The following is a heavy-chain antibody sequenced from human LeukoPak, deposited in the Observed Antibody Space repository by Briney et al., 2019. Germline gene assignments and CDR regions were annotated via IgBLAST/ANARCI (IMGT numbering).Heavy chain of an antibody. CDR1: GYTFTGYY. V-gene: IGHV1-2*06. D-gene: IGHD4-11*01. CDR3: ARDGSNWSNDYYHGVDV. J-gene: IGHJ6*02. CDR2: INPNSGGT. Sequence: ASVKVSCKASGYTFTGYYMHWVRQAPGQGLEWMGRINPNSGGTNYAQKFQGRVTMTRDTSISTAYMELSRLRSDDTAVYYCARDGSNWSNDYYHGVDVWGQGTTVTVSS.